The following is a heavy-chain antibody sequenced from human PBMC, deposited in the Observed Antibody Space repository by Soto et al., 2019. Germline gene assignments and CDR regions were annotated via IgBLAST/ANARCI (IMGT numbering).Heavy chain of an antibody. J-gene: IGHJ5*02. CDR3: ARGGYMKVDWFDP. D-gene: IGHD6-13*01. Sequence: SETLSLTCTVSGGSITSYYWSWIRHPPGKGLEWIGYIYYSGSSHYNPSLKSRVTISVDTSKNQFSLNLASVTAADTAVYYCARGGYMKVDWFDPWGQGTLVTVSS. V-gene: IGHV4-59*01. CDR1: GGSITSYY. CDR2: IYYSGSS.